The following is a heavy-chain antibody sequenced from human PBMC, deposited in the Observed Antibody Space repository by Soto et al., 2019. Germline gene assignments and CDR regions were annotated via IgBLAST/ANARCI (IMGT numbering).Heavy chain of an antibody. CDR2: ISGRGDTT. CDR1: EFTLSNYG. J-gene: IGHJ3*02. D-gene: IGHD2-8*02. Sequence: GGSLRLSCAASEFTLSNYGMSWVRQAPGKGLEWVSSISGRGDTTYYADSVKGRFTVSRDNPKNTMYLQMSSLRADDTAVYYCTTRRGPGYCTGDTCYDAFDIWGQGTMVTVSS. V-gene: IGHV3-23*01. CDR3: TTRRGPGYCTGDTCYDAFDI.